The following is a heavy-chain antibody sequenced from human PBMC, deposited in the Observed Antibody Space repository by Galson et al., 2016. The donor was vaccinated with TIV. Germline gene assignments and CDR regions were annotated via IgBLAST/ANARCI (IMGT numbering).Heavy chain of an antibody. CDR2: IYPGDSDT. CDR3: ARLSRQWLVYAFDI. D-gene: IGHD6-19*01. CDR1: GYFFPSYW. Sequence: QSGAEVNKPGDSLKISCKGSGYFFPSYWIGWVRQMPGKGLEWMGIIYPGDSDTRYSPSLQGQVTISADKSISTAYLQWSSLKASDTAMYYCARLSRQWLVYAFDIWGQGTMVTVSS. J-gene: IGHJ3*02. V-gene: IGHV5-51*01.